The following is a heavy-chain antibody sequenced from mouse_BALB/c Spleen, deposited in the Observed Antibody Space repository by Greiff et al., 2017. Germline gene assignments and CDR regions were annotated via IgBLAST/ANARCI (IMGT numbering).Heavy chain of an antibody. CDR3: ARDDGYYDFAY. V-gene: IGHV2-4-1*01. J-gene: IGHJ3*01. CDR1: GFSLTSYG. CDR2: IWSGGST. Sequence: QVQLQQSGPGLVQPSQSLSITCTVSGFSLTSYGVHWVRQSPGKGLEWLGVIWSGGSTDYNAAFISRLSISKDNSKSQVFFKMNSLQADDTAIYYCARDDGYYDFAYWGQGTLVTVSA. D-gene: IGHD2-3*01.